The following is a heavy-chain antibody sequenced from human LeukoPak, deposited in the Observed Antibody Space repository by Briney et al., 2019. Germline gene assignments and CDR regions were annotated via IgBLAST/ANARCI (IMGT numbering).Heavy chain of an antibody. CDR1: GGSFSGYY. Sequence: SETLSLTCAVYGGSFSGYYWSWIRQPPGKGLEWIGEINHSGSTNYNPSLKSRVTISVDTSKNQFSLKLSSVTAADTAVYYCARGRRAAIHLDYWGLGTLVTVSS. D-gene: IGHD5-18*01. CDR3: ARGRRAAIHLDY. V-gene: IGHV4-34*01. J-gene: IGHJ4*02. CDR2: INHSGST.